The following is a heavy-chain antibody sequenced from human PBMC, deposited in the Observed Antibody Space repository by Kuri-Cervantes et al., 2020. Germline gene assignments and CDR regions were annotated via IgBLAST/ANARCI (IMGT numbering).Heavy chain of an antibody. V-gene: IGHV4-30-2*01. CDR3: ASGHCSGGSCHPYYYDGMDV. CDR1: GGSISSGGYS. Sequence: LRLSCAVSGGSISSGGYSWSWIRQPPGKGLEWIGYIYHSGSNYYNPSLKSRVTISVDRSKNQFSLKLSSVTAADTAVYYCASGHCSGGSCHPYYYDGMDVWGQGTTVTVSS. J-gene: IGHJ6*02. CDR2: IYHSGSN. D-gene: IGHD2-15*01.